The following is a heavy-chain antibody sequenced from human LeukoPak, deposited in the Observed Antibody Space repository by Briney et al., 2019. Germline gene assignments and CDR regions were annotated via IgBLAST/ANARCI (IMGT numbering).Heavy chain of an antibody. Sequence: PSETPSLTCTVSGGSISSSSYYWGWIRQPPGKGLEWIGSIYYSGSTYYNPSLKSRVTISVDTSKNQFSLKLSSVTAADTAVYYCARQIAARRYFDYWGQGTLVTVSS. CDR1: GGSISSSSYY. CDR3: ARQIAARRYFDY. D-gene: IGHD6-6*01. J-gene: IGHJ4*02. V-gene: IGHV4-39*01. CDR2: IYYSGST.